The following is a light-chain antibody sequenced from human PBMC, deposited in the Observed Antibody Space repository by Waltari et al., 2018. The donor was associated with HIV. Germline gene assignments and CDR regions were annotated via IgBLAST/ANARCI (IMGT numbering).Light chain of an antibody. V-gene: IGKV3D-15*01. Sequence: DIVMTPSPATLSVSPGESATLSCRASQSVSKNLAWYQQKPGQAPRLLIYGASTRATGIPARFSGSGSWTEFTLTISTLHSEDSAVYYCQQYDNWPPWTFGQGTKVEIK. CDR2: GAS. CDR3: QQYDNWPPWT. J-gene: IGKJ1*01. CDR1: QSVSKN.